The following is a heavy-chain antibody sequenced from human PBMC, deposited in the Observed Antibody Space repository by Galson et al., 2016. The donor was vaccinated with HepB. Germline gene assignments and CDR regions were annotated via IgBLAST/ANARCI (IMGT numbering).Heavy chain of an antibody. Sequence: SVKVSCKASGYSFTNYHMHWLRQAPGQGLEWMGWVSTYNGDIKFAQKFQGRVTMTIDTPTSSAYMEVRSLRSDDTAVYYCARDWRRIAAAGMALIDYWGQGTLVPVSS. D-gene: IGHD6-13*01. CDR1: GYSFTNYH. CDR2: VSTYNGDI. CDR3: ARDWRRIAAAGMALIDY. J-gene: IGHJ4*02. V-gene: IGHV1-18*04.